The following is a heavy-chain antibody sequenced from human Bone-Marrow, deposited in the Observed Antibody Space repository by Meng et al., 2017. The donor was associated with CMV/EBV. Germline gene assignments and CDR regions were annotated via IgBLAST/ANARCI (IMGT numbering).Heavy chain of an antibody. Sequence: ASVKVSCKASGYTFSSYGISWVRQAPGQGLEWMGWVGGCDGDTNYALEFRGRVTVTIDTSTSTAYMELRSLRSDDTAVYYCARDWECLARSDVFDIWGQGTMVTVPS. CDR3: ARDWECLARSDVFDI. J-gene: IGHJ3*02. D-gene: IGHD5/OR15-5a*01. CDR2: VGGCDGDT. CDR1: GYTFSSYG. V-gene: IGHV1-18*01.